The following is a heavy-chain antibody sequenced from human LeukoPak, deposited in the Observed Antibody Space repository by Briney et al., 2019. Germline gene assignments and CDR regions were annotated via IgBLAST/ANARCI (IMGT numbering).Heavy chain of an antibody. CDR3: AKDDAGSYVSDFDY. J-gene: IGHJ4*02. V-gene: IGHV3-23*01. CDR2: ISGSGGYT. CDR1: GFSSGFTFSTYA. Sequence: GGTLRLSCEASGFSSGFTFSTYALSWLRQARGRGLEWVSAISGSGGYTYYADSVKRRFTISRDNFKNTLYLQMNSLRAEDTAVYYCAKDDAGSYVSDFDYWGQGTLVTVSS. D-gene: IGHD1-26*01.